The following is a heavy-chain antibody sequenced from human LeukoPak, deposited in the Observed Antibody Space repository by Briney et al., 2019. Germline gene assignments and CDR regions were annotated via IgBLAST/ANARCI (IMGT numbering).Heavy chain of an antibody. V-gene: IGHV4-39*01. J-gene: IGHJ4*02. Sequence: SETLSLTCTVSGGSISSGSYYWGWIRQPPGKGLEWIGGIYYSGSTYYNPSLKSRVTISVDTSKNQFSLKLSSVTAADTAVYYCARHQVPRADSSGYYPWVGNYYFDYWGQGTLVTVSS. CDR2: IYYSGST. CDR1: GGSISSGSYY. CDR3: ARHQVPRADSSGYYPWVGNYYFDY. D-gene: IGHD3-22*01.